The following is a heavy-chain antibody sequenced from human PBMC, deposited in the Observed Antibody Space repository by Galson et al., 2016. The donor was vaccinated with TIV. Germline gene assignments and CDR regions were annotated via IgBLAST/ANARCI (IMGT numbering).Heavy chain of an antibody. CDR3: ARDKGVKRDLKFYFDS. Sequence: SLRLSCAAAGFSLRDYPMHWVRQAPGKGLEWVAVITYDGSDENYADSVKGRFTISRDNSKNTLHLQMHGLKTEDTAVYYCARDKGVKRDLKFYFDSWGQGTLVTVSA. J-gene: IGHJ4*02. CDR1: GFSLRDYP. D-gene: IGHD3-10*01. V-gene: IGHV3-30*04. CDR2: ITYDGSDE.